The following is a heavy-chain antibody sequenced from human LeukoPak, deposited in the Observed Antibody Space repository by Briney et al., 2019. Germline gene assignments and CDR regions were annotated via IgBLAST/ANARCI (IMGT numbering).Heavy chain of an antibody. J-gene: IGHJ4*02. V-gene: IGHV4-39*01. CDR1: GGSISSSSYY. Sequence: SETLSLTCTVSGGSISSSSYYWGWIRQPPGKGLEWIGSIYYSGSTYYNPSLKSRVTISVDTSMNQFSLKLSSVTAADTAVYYCARRTREDDYGDYAFDYWGQGTLVTVSS. D-gene: IGHD4-17*01. CDR2: IYYSGST. CDR3: ARRTREDDYGDYAFDY.